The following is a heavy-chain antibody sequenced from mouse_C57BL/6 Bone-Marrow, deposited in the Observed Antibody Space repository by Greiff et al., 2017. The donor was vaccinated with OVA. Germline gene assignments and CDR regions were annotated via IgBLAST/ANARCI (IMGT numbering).Heavy chain of an antibody. CDR1: GFSFNTYA. Sequence: EVQLVESGGGLVQPKGSLKLSCAASGFSFNTYAMNWVRQAPGKGLEWVARIRSKSNNYATYYADSVKDRFTISRDDSESMLYLQMNNLKTEDTAMYYCVRRDYYYGSYYYAMDYWGQGTSVTVSS. CDR3: VRRDYYYGSYYYAMDY. J-gene: IGHJ4*01. CDR2: IRSKSNNYAT. V-gene: IGHV10-1*01. D-gene: IGHD1-1*01.